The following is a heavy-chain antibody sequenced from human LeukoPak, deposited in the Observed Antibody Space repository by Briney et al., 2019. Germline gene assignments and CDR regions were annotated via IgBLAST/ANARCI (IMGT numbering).Heavy chain of an antibody. J-gene: IGHJ6*02. CDR3: ARGAFGFDYYYGMDV. CDR2: INPSGGST. Sequence: GASVTVSCKASGYTFTGYYVHWVRQAPGQGLEWMVIINPSGGSTSYAQKFQGRVTMTRDTSTSTVYMELSSLRSEDTAVYYCARGAFGFDYYYGMDVWGQGTTVTVSS. D-gene: IGHD3-16*01. CDR1: GYTFTGYY. V-gene: IGHV1-46*01.